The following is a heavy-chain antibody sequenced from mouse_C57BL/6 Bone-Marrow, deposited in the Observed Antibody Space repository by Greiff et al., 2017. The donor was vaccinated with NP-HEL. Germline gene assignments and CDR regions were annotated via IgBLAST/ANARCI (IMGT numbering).Heavy chain of an antibody. CDR1: GYTFTSYW. V-gene: IGHV1-64*01. CDR3: ARKSPYYYGSSPSYAMDY. Sequence: QVQLQQPGAELVKPGASVKLSCKASGYTFTSYWMHWVQQRPGQGLEWIGMIHPNSGSTNYNEKFKSKATLTVDKSSSTAYMQLSSLTSEDSAVYYCARKSPYYYGSSPSYAMDYWGQGTSVTVSS. CDR2: IHPNSGST. J-gene: IGHJ4*01. D-gene: IGHD1-1*01.